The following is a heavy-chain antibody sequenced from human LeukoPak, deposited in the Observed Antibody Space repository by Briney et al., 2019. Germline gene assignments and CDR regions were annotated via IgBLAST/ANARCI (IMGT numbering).Heavy chain of an antibody. D-gene: IGHD6-19*01. J-gene: IGHJ5*02. CDR1: GDSVSSNSAA. CDR2: TCYRSKWYN. CDR3: AGGYSSGGKWFDP. Sequence: SQTLSLTCAISGDSVSSNSAAWNWIRQSPSRGLEWLGRTCYRSKWYNDYAASVKSRITINPDTSKNQFSLQLSSVTPEDTAVYYCAGGYSSGGKWFDPWGQGTLVTVSS. V-gene: IGHV6-1*01.